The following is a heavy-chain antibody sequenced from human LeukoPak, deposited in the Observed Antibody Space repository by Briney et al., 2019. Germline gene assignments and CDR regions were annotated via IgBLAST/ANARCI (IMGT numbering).Heavy chain of an antibody. J-gene: IGHJ4*02. CDR1: GFTFSSYG. Sequence: GGPLRLSCAASGFTFSSYGMHWVRQAPGKGLEWVAFIRYDESDKYYADSVKGRFTISRDNSKNTLYLQMGSLRAEDMAVYYCARVSTYYYGSGSYCLDYWGQGTLVTVSS. CDR2: IRYDESDK. D-gene: IGHD3-10*01. V-gene: IGHV3-30*02. CDR3: ARVSTYYYGSGSYCLDY.